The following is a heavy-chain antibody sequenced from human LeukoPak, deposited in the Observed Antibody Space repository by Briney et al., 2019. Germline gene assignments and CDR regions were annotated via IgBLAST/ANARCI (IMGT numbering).Heavy chain of an antibody. Sequence: PGGSLRLSCAASGFTFSSYWMHWVRQAPGKGLVWVSRINSDGSSTSYADSVKGRFTISRDNAKNTLYLQMNSLRAEDTAVYYCAGAEDDILTGYTNWGQGTLVTVSS. CDR3: AGAEDDILTGYTN. CDR1: GFTFSSYW. J-gene: IGHJ4*02. V-gene: IGHV3-74*01. CDR2: INSDGSST. D-gene: IGHD3-9*01.